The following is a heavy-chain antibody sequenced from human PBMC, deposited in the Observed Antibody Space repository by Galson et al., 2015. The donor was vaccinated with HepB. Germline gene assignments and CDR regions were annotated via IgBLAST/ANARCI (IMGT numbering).Heavy chain of an antibody. V-gene: IGHV1-18*01. Sequence: SVKVSCKASGYTFTSYGISWVRQAPGQGLEWMGWISAYNGNTNYAQKLQGRVTMTTDTSTSTAYMELRSLRSDDTAVYYCARDPLTKIAAAVHSPHYYYYYGMDVWGQGTTVTVSS. CDR1: GYTFTSYG. J-gene: IGHJ6*02. CDR3: ARDPLTKIAAAVHSPHYYYYYGMDV. CDR2: ISAYNGNT. D-gene: IGHD6-13*01.